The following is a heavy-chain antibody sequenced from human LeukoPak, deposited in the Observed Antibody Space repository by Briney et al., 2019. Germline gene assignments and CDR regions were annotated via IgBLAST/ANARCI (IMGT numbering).Heavy chain of an antibody. J-gene: IGHJ6*02. D-gene: IGHD6-13*01. CDR2: ISSSSSYI. CDR1: GFTFSSYS. CDR3: AKMSSSWTYYYGMDV. Sequence: GGSLRLSCAASGFTFSSYSMNWVRQAPGKGLEWVSSISSSSSYIYYADSVKGRLTISRDNAKNSLYLQMNSLRAEDTAVYYCAKMSSSWTYYYGMDVWGQGTTVTVSS. V-gene: IGHV3-21*04.